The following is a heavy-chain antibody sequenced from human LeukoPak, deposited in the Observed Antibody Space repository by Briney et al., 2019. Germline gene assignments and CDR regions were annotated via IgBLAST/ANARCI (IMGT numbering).Heavy chain of an antibody. CDR2: ISYDGSNK. J-gene: IGHJ4*02. CDR3: ARIPRTWLRFPYFDY. D-gene: IGHD5-12*01. V-gene: IGHV3-30-3*01. Sequence: GGSLRLSCAASAFTFSNYTMHWVRQAPGKGLEWVAVISYDGSNKYCADSVKGRFTISRDNSKNTLYLQMNSLRGEDTAVYYCARIPRTWLRFPYFDYWGQGTLVTVSS. CDR1: AFTFSNYT.